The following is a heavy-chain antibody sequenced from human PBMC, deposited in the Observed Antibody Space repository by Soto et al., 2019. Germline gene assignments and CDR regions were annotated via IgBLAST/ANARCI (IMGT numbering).Heavy chain of an antibody. V-gene: IGHV4-61*01. Sequence: QVQLQESGPGLVKPSETLSLTCTVSGGSVSSGSYYWSWIRQPPGKGLEWIGYIYYSGSTNHNPSLKSRVTISVDTSKNQFSLKLSSVTAADTAVYYCASRELLSFFDYWGQGTLVTVSS. D-gene: IGHD1-26*01. J-gene: IGHJ4*02. CDR2: IYYSGST. CDR1: GGSVSSGSYY. CDR3: ASRELLSFFDY.